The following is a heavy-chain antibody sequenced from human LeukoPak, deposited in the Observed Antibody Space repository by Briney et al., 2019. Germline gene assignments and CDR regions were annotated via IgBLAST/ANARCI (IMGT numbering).Heavy chain of an antibody. J-gene: IGHJ4*02. V-gene: IGHV3-30*02. Sequence: PGGSLRLSCAASGFTFSSYGMHWVRQAPGKGLEWVAFIRYDGSNKYYADSVKGRFTISRDNSKNTLYLQMNSLRAEDTAVYYCAKHRYCSSTSCPHLDYWGQGTLVTVSS. CDR2: IRYDGSNK. CDR3: AKHRYCSSTSCPHLDY. CDR1: GFTFSSYG. D-gene: IGHD2-2*01.